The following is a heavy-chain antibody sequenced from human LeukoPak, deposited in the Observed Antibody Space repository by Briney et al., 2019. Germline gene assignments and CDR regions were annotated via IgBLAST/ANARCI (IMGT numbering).Heavy chain of an antibody. Sequence: GGSLRLSCAASGLTFSSYAMSWVRQAPGQGLEWVPTITYAGGRTYYANSVKGRFTISRDNSKSTLYLQMNTLRAEDTAVYYCAKGTYYYDSGSYLECFGEDWGQGTLVTVSS. J-gene: IGHJ1*01. D-gene: IGHD3-10*01. CDR3: AKGTYYYDSGSYLECFGED. CDR2: ITYAGGRT. V-gene: IGHV3-23*01. CDR1: GLTFSSYA.